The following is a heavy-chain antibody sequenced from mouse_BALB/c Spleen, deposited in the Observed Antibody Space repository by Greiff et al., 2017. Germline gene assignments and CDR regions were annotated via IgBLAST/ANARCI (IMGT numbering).Heavy chain of an antibody. D-gene: IGHD2-1*01. J-gene: IGHJ4*01. Sequence: LVKTGASVKISCKASGYSFTGYYMHWVKQSHGKSLEWIGYISCYNGATSYNQKFKGKATFTVDTSSSTAYMQFNSLTSEDSAVYFCARGDYGNYYYAMDYWGQGTSVTVSS. V-gene: IGHV1S34*01. CDR1: GYSFTGYY. CDR2: ISCYNGAT. CDR3: ARGDYGNYYYAMDY.